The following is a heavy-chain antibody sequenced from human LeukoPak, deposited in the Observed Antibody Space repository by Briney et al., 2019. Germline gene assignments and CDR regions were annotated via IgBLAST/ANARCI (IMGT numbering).Heavy chain of an antibody. D-gene: IGHD3-10*01. Sequence: GGSLRLSCAASGFTFSSFAMSWVRQAPGQGLEWVSASSGSGGSTYYADSAKGRFTISRDNSTNTLYLQMNSLRAEDTAVYYCAKDRWRGSGYGMDVWGQGTTVTVSS. CDR3: AKDRWRGSGYGMDV. J-gene: IGHJ6*02. V-gene: IGHV3-23*01. CDR2: SSGSGGST. CDR1: GFTFSSFA.